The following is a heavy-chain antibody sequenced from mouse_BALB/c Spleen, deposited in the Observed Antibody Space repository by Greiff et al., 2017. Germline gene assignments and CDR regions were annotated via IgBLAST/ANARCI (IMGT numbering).Heavy chain of an antibody. CDR3: ARSGTTAPAWFAY. CDR1: GYSFTDYN. Sequence: VQLQQSGPELVKPGASVKVSCKASGYSFTDYNMYWVKQSHGKSLEWIGYRDPYNGGTSYNQKFKGKATLTVDKSSSTAFMHLNSLTSEDSAVYYCARSGTTAPAWFAYWGQGTLVTVSA. J-gene: IGHJ3*01. V-gene: IGHV1S135*01. CDR2: RDPYNGGT. D-gene: IGHD1-2*01.